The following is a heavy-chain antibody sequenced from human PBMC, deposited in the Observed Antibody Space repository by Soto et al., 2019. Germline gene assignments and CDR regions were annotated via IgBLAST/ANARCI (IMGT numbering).Heavy chain of an antibody. CDR3: ARGRRYCSSTSCYASRFDY. CDR1: GGSFSGYY. V-gene: IGHV4-34*01. CDR2: INHSGST. D-gene: IGHD2-2*01. J-gene: IGHJ4*02. Sequence: SETLSLTCAVYGGSFSGYYWSWIRQPPGKGLEWIGEINHSGSTNYNPSLKSRVTISVDTSKNQFSLKLSSVTAADTAVYYCARGRRYCSSTSCYASRFDYWGQGTLVTVSS.